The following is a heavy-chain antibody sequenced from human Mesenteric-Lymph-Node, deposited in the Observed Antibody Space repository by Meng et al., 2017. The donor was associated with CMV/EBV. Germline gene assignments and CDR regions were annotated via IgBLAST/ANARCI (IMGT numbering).Heavy chain of an antibody. Sequence: SQTLSLTCAISGDSVSSNSAAWNWIRQSPSRGLEWLGRTYYKSKWYDDHAVSVKGRITINPDTSKNQFSLQLNSVTPEDTAVYYCARLKGYCSSTSCYYYYYYGMDVWGQGTTVTVSS. CDR1: GDSVSSNSAA. J-gene: IGHJ6*02. CDR2: TYYKSKWYD. V-gene: IGHV6-1*01. D-gene: IGHD2-2*01. CDR3: ARLKGYCSSTSCYYYYYYGMDV.